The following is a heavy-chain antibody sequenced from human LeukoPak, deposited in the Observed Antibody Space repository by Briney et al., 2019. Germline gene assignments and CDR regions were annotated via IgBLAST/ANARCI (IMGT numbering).Heavy chain of an antibody. CDR1: GGSFRGYY. J-gene: IGHJ6*02. CDR3: ARFYYYYGMDV. Sequence: SETLSLTCAVYGGSFRGYYWSWIRQPPGKGLEWIGEINHSGSTNYNPSLKSRVTISVDTSKNQFSLKLSSVAAADTAVYYCARFYYYYGMDVWGQGTTVTVSS. CDR2: INHSGST. V-gene: IGHV4-34*01.